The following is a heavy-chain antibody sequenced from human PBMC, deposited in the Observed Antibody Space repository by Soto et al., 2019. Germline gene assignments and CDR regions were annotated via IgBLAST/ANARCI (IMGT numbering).Heavy chain of an antibody. V-gene: IGHV3-30-3*01. D-gene: IGHD4-17*01. J-gene: IGHJ6*02. Sequence: PGGSLRLSCAASVFTFSSYSMHWVRQAPGKGLEWVAVISYDATNKYYAVPVKGRFTISRDNPENTLYLQMNSLRAEDTAVYYCAREDYADYVSRMDVLGQGTMVTVSS. CDR1: VFTFSSYS. CDR3: AREDYADYVSRMDV. CDR2: ISYDATNK.